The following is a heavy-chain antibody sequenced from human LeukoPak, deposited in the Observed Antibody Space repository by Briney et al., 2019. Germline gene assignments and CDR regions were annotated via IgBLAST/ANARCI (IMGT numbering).Heavy chain of an antibody. Sequence: SSETLSLTCTVSGGSISSGSYYWSWIRQPAGKGLEWIGRIHTSGSTNYNPSLKSRVTMSVDTSKNQFSLKLSSVTAADTAVYYCARGGSSSWYMNYYYYYYMDVWGKGTTVTISS. CDR3: ARGGSSSWYMNYYYYYYMDV. J-gene: IGHJ6*03. CDR2: IHTSGST. D-gene: IGHD6-13*01. V-gene: IGHV4-61*02. CDR1: GGSISSGSYY.